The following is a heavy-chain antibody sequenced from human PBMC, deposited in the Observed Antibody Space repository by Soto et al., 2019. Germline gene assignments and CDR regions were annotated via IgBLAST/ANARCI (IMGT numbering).Heavy chain of an antibody. Sequence: SETLSLTCTVSGGSISSYYWSWIRQPPGKGLEWIGYIYYSGSTNYNPSLKSRVTISVDTSKNQFSLKLSSVTAADTAVYYCARGGYYDFWSGYYKGGHYYYSMDVWGQGTTVTVSS. J-gene: IGHJ6*02. V-gene: IGHV4-59*01. D-gene: IGHD3-3*01. CDR1: GGSISSYY. CDR3: ARGGYYDFWSGYYKGGHYYYSMDV. CDR2: IYYSGST.